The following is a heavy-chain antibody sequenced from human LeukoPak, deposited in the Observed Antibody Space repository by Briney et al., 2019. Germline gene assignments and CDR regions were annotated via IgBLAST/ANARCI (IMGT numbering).Heavy chain of an antibody. CDR3: AKDISGSYLGSFDY. Sequence: GGSLRLSCAASGCTFDDYAMHWVRQAPGKGLEWVSGISWNSGSIGYADSAKGRFTISRDNAKNSLYLQMNSLRAEDTALYYCAKDISGSYLGSFDYWGQGTLVTVSS. V-gene: IGHV3-9*01. J-gene: IGHJ4*02. CDR2: ISWNSGSI. D-gene: IGHD1-26*01. CDR1: GCTFDDYA.